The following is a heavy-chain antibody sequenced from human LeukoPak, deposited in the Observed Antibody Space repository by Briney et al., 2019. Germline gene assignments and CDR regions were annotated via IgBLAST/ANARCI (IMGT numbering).Heavy chain of an antibody. CDR2: ISSSGSTI. Sequence: GGSLRLSCAASGFTFSSYEMNWVRQAPGKGLEWVSYISSSGSTIYYADSVKGRFTVSRDNAKNSLYLQMNSLRAEDTAVYYCARDFISGVFDPWGQGTLVTVSS. D-gene: IGHD6-25*01. CDR1: GFTFSSYE. CDR3: ARDFISGVFDP. J-gene: IGHJ5*02. V-gene: IGHV3-48*03.